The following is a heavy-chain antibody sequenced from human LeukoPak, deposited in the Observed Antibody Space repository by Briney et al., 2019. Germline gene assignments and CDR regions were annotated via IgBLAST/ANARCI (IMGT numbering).Heavy chain of an antibody. J-gene: IGHJ5*02. D-gene: IGHD3-9*01. CDR1: GFTFSSYA. Sequence: PGGSLRLSCAASGFTFSSYAMHWVRQAPGKGLEWVAVMSYDGSNKYYADSVKGRFTISRDNSKNTLYPQMNSLRGEDTAVYFCARAAFDDWGLNWLDPWGQGTLVTVSS. CDR3: ARAAFDDWGLNWLDP. V-gene: IGHV3-30-3*01. CDR2: MSYDGSNK.